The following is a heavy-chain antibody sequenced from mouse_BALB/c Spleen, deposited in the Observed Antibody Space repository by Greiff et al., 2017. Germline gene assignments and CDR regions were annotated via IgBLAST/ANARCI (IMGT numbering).Heavy chain of an antibody. CDR1: GFAFSSYD. CDR3: ARHDYDGSFAY. V-gene: IGHV5-12-1*01. Sequence: DVQLVESGGGLVKPGGSLKLSCAASGFAFSSYDMSWVRQTPEKRLEWVAYISSGGGSTYYPDTVKGRFTISRDNAKNTLYLQMSSLKSEDTAMYYCARHDYDGSFAYWGQGTLVTVSA. D-gene: IGHD2-3*01. CDR2: ISSGGGST. J-gene: IGHJ3*01.